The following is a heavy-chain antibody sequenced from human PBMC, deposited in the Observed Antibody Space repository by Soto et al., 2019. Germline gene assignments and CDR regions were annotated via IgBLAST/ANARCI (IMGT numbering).Heavy chain of an antibody. Sequence: PGGSLRLSCAASGFTFSSYAMSWVRQAPGKGLEWVSAISGSGGSTYYADSVKGRFTISRDNSKNTLYLQMNSLRAEDTAVYYCAKGGYYGSGSYRPFDIWGQGTMVTVSS. CDR2: ISGSGGST. CDR1: GFTFSSYA. J-gene: IGHJ3*02. V-gene: IGHV3-23*01. D-gene: IGHD3-10*01. CDR3: AKGGYYGSGSYRPFDI.